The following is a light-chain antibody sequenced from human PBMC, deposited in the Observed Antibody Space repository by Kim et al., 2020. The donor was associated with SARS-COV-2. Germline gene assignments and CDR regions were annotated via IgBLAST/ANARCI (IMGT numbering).Light chain of an antibody. CDR3: QQRSNWPLT. CDR2: DAS. V-gene: IGKV3-11*01. CDR1: QSVSSY. Sequence: EIVLTQSPATLSLSPGERATLSCRASQSVSSYLAWYQQKPGQAPRLLIYDASNRATGIPGRFSGSGSGTDFTLTISSLQTEDFAVYYCQQRSNWPLTFGGGTKVDIK. J-gene: IGKJ4*01.